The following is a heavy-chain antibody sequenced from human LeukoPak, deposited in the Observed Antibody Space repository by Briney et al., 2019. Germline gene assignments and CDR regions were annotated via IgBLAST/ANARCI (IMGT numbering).Heavy chain of an antibody. V-gene: IGHV3-23*01. J-gene: IGHJ2*01. Sequence: GGSLRLSCAASGFTFSIYAMTWVRQTPGKGLEWVSAINGGGGSTYADSVKGRFTISRDNAKSTLYLQMDSLRVEDTAVYYCAKGLVTTLHWYFDVWGRGTLVTVSS. CDR2: INGGGGST. CDR1: GFTFSIYA. D-gene: IGHD4-17*01. CDR3: AKGLVTTLHWYFDV.